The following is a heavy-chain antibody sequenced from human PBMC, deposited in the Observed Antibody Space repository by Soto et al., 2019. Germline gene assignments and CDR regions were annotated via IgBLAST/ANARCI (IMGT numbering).Heavy chain of an antibody. CDR1: GGSFSGYY. CDR3: ARAQWGDAFDI. Sequence: QVQLQQWGAGLLKPSETLSLTCAVYGGSFSGYYWSWIRQPPGKGLEWIGEINHSGSTNYNPSLQSRVTISVDTSKNQCSLKLSSVTAADTAVYYCARAQWGDAFDIWGQGTMVTVSS. CDR2: INHSGST. D-gene: IGHD1-26*01. J-gene: IGHJ3*02. V-gene: IGHV4-34*01.